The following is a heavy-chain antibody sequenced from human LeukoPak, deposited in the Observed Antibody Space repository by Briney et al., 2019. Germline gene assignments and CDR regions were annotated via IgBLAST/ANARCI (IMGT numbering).Heavy chain of an antibody. J-gene: IGHJ4*02. D-gene: IGHD6-13*01. V-gene: IGHV4-34*01. Sequence: SETLSLTCAVYGGSFSGYYWSWIRQPPGKVPEWLGSVPHSGSACYSPSVKSRVTMSGDPSKNQFSLRLSSVTAADTAVYYCASRQLAAGARGYFFDYWGQGTLVTVSS. CDR2: VPHSGSA. CDR1: GGSFSGYY. CDR3: ASRQLAAGARGYFFDY.